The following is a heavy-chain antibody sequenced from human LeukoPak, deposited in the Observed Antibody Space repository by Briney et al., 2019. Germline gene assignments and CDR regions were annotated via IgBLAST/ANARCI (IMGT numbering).Heavy chain of an antibody. CDR2: IYYSGST. D-gene: IGHD3-3*01. V-gene: IGHV4-39*07. CDR3: AREAPLAKYYDFWSGLTRNYYYGMDV. J-gene: IGHJ6*02. Sequence: SETLSLTCTVSGGSISSSSYYWGWIRQPPGKGLEWIGNIYYSGSTNYNPSLKSRVTISVDTSKNQFSLKLSSVTAADTAVYYCAREAPLAKYYDFWSGLTRNYYYGMDVWGQGTTVTVSS. CDR1: GGSISSSSYY.